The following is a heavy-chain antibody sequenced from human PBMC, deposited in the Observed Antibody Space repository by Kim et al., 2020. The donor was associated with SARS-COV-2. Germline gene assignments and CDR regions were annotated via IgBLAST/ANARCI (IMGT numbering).Heavy chain of an antibody. D-gene: IGHD6-19*01. J-gene: IGHJ4*02. CDR2: IYYSRST. CDR1: GGSISSSSYY. V-gene: IGHV4-39*01. Sequence: SETLSLTCTVSGGSISSSSYYWGWIRQPPGKGLEWIGSIYYSRSTYYNPSLKSRVTISVDTSKNQFSLKLSSVTAADTAVYYCARSVSIAVAGDVFDYWGQGTLVTVSS. CDR3: ARSVSIAVAGDVFDY.